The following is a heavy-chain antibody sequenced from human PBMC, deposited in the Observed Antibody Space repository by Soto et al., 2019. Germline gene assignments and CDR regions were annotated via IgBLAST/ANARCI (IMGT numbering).Heavy chain of an antibody. CDR1: GFTFSNAW. J-gene: IGHJ4*02. CDR3: TTLYNWNYVDY. CDR2: IKSKTDGGTT. V-gene: IGHV3-15*01. D-gene: IGHD1-20*01. Sequence: GGSLRLSCAASGFTFSNAWLSWVRQAPGKGLEWVGRIKSKTDGGTTDYASPVKGRFTISRDDSKNTLYLQMNSLKTEDTAVYYCTTLYNWNYVDYWGQGTLVTVSS.